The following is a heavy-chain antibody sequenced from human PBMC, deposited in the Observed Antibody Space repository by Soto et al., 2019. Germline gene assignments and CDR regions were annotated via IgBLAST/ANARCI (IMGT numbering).Heavy chain of an antibody. Sequence: GGSLRLSCAAPVFTFANSDMHWVRQAPGKGLEWMALILHDGSAEYYADSVKGRFTISRDNSKNTLYLQMNSLRAEDTAVYYCARSRDGYSFYFYYGMDGWGQGTTVTV. CDR2: ILHDGSAE. J-gene: IGHJ6*02. V-gene: IGHV3-30*03. CDR1: VFTFANSD. D-gene: IGHD4-4*01. CDR3: ARSRDGYSFYFYYGMDG.